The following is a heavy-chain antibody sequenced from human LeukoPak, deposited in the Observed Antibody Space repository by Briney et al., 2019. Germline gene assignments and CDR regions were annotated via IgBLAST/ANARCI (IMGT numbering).Heavy chain of an antibody. D-gene: IGHD3-10*01. CDR1: GFTFSDYY. CDR3: ARAKTLWFGELIY. V-gene: IGHV3-11*01. CDR2: ISSSGSTI. J-gene: IGHJ4*02. Sequence: GGSLRLSCAASGFTFSDYYMSWIRQAPGKGLEGVSYISSSGSTIYYADSVKGRFTISRDNAKNSLYLQMNSLRAEDTAVYYCARAKTLWFGELIYWGQGTLVTVSS.